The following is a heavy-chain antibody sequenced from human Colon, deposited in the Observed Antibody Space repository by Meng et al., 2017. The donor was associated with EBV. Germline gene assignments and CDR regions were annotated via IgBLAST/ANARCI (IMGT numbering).Heavy chain of an antibody. Sequence: QGLVQQGCGGLLKPSRTLSLICAVYGGSFSGYYWSWIRQPPEKGLEWIGEINHSGSTNYNPSLKSRVTISVDTSKKQFSLKLSSVTAADTAVYYCARGPGGSYYLYYFDYWGQGTLVTVSS. J-gene: IGHJ4*02. CDR3: ARGPGGSYYLYYFDY. V-gene: IGHV4-34*01. CDR1: GGSFSGYY. D-gene: IGHD1-26*01. CDR2: INHSGST.